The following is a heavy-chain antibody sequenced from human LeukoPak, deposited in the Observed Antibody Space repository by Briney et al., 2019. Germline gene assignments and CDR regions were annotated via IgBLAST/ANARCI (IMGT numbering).Heavy chain of an antibody. CDR2: INPNSGGT. V-gene: IGHV1-2*02. J-gene: IGHJ6*02. Sequence: ASVKVSCKASGYTFTGYYMHWVRQAPGQGLEWMGWINPNSGGTNYAQKFQGRVTMTRDTSISTAYMELSRLRSDDTAVYYCARAPLANYYYGMDVWGQGTTVTVSS. CDR1: GYTFTGYY. CDR3: ARAPLANYYYGMDV. D-gene: IGHD3-3*02.